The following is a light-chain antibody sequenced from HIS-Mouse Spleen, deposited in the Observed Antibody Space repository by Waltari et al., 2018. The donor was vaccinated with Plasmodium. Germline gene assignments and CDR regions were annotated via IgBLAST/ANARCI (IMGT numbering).Light chain of an antibody. Sequence: QSALTQPPSVSGSPGQSVTISCTGTSSDVGSYNRVSWYQHPPGTAPKLMIYEVSNRPSGVPDRFSGSKSGNTASLTISGLQAEDEADYYCSLYTSSSTYWVFGGGTKLTVL. V-gene: IGLV2-18*01. J-gene: IGLJ3*02. CDR1: SSDVGSYNR. CDR2: EVS. CDR3: SLYTSSSTYWV.